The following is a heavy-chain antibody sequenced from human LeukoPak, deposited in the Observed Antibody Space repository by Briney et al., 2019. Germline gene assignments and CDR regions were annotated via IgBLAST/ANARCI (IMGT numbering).Heavy chain of an antibody. J-gene: IGHJ4*02. CDR3: ARVFGAGYSDY. CDR2: IKQDGSEK. D-gene: IGHD4/OR15-4a*01. V-gene: IGHV3-7*01. CDR1: GFTFSGYG. Sequence: GGSLRLSCAASGFTFSGYGMSWVRQAPGKGLEWVASIKQDGSEKYYVDSVKGRVTISRDNAKNSLYLQMNSLRAEDTAVYYCARVFGAGYSDYWGQGTLVTVSS.